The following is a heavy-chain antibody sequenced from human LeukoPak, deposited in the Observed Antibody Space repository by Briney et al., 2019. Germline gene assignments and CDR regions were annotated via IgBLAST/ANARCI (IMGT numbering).Heavy chain of an antibody. CDR1: GYAFTSYG. CDR3: ARDPGYSGYVLSLYYYGMDV. D-gene: IGHD5-12*01. CDR2: ISAYNGNT. Sequence: GASVQVSCKASGYAFTSYGISWVRPAPGQGLEWMGWISAYNGNTNYAQKLQGRVTMTTDTSTSTAYMELRSLRSDDTAVYYCARDPGYSGYVLSLYYYGMDVWGQGTTVTVSS. V-gene: IGHV1-18*01. J-gene: IGHJ6*02.